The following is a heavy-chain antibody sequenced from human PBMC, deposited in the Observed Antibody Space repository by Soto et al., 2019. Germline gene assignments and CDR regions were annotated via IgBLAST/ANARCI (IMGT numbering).Heavy chain of an antibody. Sequence: SETLSLTCTVSCGPIAPFYWTWIRQSPGKGLESIGYVYYNGSTNYNPALKGRVTISLDMSKSQFSLRLSSVTAADTAVYYCARTRGRGQWRDFYFDFWGQGSLVTVSS. V-gene: IGHV4-59*12. CDR2: VYYNGST. CDR1: CGPIAPFY. D-gene: IGHD6-19*01. J-gene: IGHJ4*02. CDR3: ARTRGRGQWRDFYFDF.